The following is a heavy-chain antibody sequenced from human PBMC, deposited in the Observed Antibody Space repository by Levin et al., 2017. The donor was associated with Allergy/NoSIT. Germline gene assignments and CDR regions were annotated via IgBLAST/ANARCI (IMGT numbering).Heavy chain of an antibody. Sequence: GKSLKISCAASGFTFSSYAMSWVRQAPGKGLEWVSAISGSGGSTYYADSVKGRFTISRDNSKNTLYLQMNSLRAEDTAVYYCAKALRFLEWLSLDAFDIWGQGTMVTVSS. CDR1: GFTFSSYA. CDR3: AKALRFLEWLSLDAFDI. D-gene: IGHD3-3*01. J-gene: IGHJ3*02. V-gene: IGHV3-23*01. CDR2: ISGSGGST.